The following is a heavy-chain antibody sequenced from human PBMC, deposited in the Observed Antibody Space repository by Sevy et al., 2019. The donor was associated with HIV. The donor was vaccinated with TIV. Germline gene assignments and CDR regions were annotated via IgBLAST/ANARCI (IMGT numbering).Heavy chain of an antibody. Sequence: ASVKVSSKASGGTFSSYAISWVRQAPGQGLEWMGGIIPIFGTANYAQKFQGRVTITADISTSTAYMELSSLRSEDTAVYYCARGRRDGYNYCFDYWGQGTLVTVSS. D-gene: IGHD5-12*01. CDR1: GGTFSSYA. CDR3: ARGRRDGYNYCFDY. J-gene: IGHJ4*02. CDR2: IIPIFGTA. V-gene: IGHV1-69*06.